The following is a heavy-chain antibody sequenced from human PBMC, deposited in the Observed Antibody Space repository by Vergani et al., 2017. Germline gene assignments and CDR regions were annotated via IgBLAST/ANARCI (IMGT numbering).Heavy chain of an antibody. Sequence: QVQLQQWGAGLLKPSETLSLTCAVYGGSFSGYYWSWIRQPPGKGLEWIGEINHSGSTNYNPSLKSRVTISVDTSKNQFSLKLSSVTAADTAVYYCARGDSSGWYMYDYYGMDVWGQGTTVTVSS. D-gene: IGHD6-19*01. CDR1: GGSFSGYY. J-gene: IGHJ6*02. CDR2: INHSGST. V-gene: IGHV4-34*01. CDR3: ARGDSSGWYMYDYYGMDV.